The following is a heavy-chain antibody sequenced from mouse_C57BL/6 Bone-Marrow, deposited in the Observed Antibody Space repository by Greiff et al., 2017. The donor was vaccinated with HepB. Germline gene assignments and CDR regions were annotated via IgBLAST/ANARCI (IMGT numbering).Heavy chain of an antibody. J-gene: IGHJ1*03. Sequence: VQLQQPGAELVRPGPSVKLSCKASGYTFTSYWMHWVKQRPGQGLEWIGVIDPSDSYTNYNQKFKGKATLTVDTSSSTAYMQLSSLTSEDSAVYYCARRDYYGSSYDWYFDVWGTGTTVTVSS. D-gene: IGHD1-1*01. CDR2: IDPSDSYT. CDR1: GYTFTSYW. CDR3: ARRDYYGSSYDWYFDV. V-gene: IGHV1-59*01.